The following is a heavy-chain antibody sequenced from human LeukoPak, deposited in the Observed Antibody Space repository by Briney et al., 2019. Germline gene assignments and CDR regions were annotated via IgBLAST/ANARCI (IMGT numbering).Heavy chain of an antibody. V-gene: IGHV1-8*01. CDR2: MNPNSGNT. D-gene: IGHD1-26*01. CDR3: ARDLRTARWELLG. J-gene: IGHJ4*02. CDR1: GYTFTSYD. Sequence: APVKVSCKASGYTFTSYDINWVRQATGQGLEWMGWMNPNSGNTGYAQKLQGRVTMTTDTSTSTAYMELRSLRSDDTAVYYCARDLRTARWELLGWGQGTLVTVSS.